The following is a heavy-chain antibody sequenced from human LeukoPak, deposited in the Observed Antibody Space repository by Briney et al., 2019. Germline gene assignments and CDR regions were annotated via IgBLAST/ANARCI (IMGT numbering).Heavy chain of an antibody. CDR3: ATMVSVAGDS. CDR1: GFSFSTNW. D-gene: IGHD6-19*01. V-gene: IGHV3-7*01. J-gene: IGHJ5*01. Sequence: GGSLRLSCAGSGFSFSTNWMSWFRQAPGKGLEWVAHIKPDGSDTYYVDSVKGRFTISRDNAWNSVHLQMYSLRPEDTAIYYCATMVSVAGDSWGQGTLVTVSS. CDR2: IKPDGSDT.